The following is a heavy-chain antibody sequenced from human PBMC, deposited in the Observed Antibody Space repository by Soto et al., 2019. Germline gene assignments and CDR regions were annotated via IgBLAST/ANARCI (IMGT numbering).Heavy chain of an antibody. V-gene: IGHV4-39*01. D-gene: IGHD2-15*01. J-gene: IGHJ4*02. CDR3: VRRPSGDSDFY. CDR2: IYYSGNI. Sequence: QLQLQESGPGLVKPSETLSLTCTVSGGSISSGTYYWGWIRQPPGKELEWIGSIYYSGNIYYNPSLKSRVTLSGDTSKNQFFLKLSSVTAADTAVYYCVRRPSGDSDFYSGQGTLVTVSS. CDR1: GGSISSGTYY.